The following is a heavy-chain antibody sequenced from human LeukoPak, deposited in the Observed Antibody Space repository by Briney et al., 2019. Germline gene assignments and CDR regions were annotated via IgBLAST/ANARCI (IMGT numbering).Heavy chain of an antibody. CDR2: ISYDGSNT. D-gene: IGHD3-10*01. V-gene: IGHV3-30*18. J-gene: IGHJ4*02. Sequence: GGSLRLSCAASGFTFSSYGMHWVRQAPGKGLEWVAVISYDGSNTYYADSVKGRFTIFRDNSKNMLYLQMNSLRAEDTAVYYCAKPYYYGSRSYMDYWGQGTLVTVSS. CDR1: GFTFSSYG. CDR3: AKPYYYGSRSYMDY.